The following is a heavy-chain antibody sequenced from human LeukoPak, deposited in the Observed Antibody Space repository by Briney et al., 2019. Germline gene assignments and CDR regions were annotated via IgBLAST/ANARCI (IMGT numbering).Heavy chain of an antibody. D-gene: IGHD3-3*01. J-gene: IGHJ4*02. CDR3: ARHTFTASPEWSRFDY. V-gene: IGHV4-39*01. Sequence: PSETLSLTCTVSSGSISSIGYYWGWIRQPPGKGLEWIGSMYYSGSTYFNPSLKSRATISVDTSKNQFSLKLSSVTAADTAVYYCARHTFTASPEWSRFDYWGQGTLVIVSS. CDR2: MYYSGST. CDR1: SGSISSIGYY.